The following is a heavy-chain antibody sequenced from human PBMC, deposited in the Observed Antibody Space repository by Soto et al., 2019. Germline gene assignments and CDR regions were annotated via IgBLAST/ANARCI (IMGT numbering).Heavy chain of an antibody. CDR1: GYTFSGYY. CDR3: ARDRGSGWYLTYYYYGMDV. V-gene: IGHV1-2*02. D-gene: IGHD6-19*01. J-gene: IGHJ6*02. Sequence: ASVKVSCKASGYTFSGYYMHWVRQAPGQGLEWMGWINPDSGGTNYAQKFQGRVTMTRDTSISTAYMELSRLRSDDTAVYYCARDRGSGWYLTYYYYGMDVWGQGTTVTVSS. CDR2: INPDSGGT.